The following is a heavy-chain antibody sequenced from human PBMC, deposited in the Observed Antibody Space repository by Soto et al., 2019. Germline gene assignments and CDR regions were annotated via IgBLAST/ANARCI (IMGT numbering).Heavy chain of an antibody. Sequence: GGSLRLSCAASGFTFSSYAMSWVRQAPGKGLEWVSAISGSGGSTHYADSMKGRFTISRDNSKNTLYLQMNSLRAEDTAVFYCAKGTFTSLATAFDYWGQGTLVTVSS. CDR1: GFTFSSYA. V-gene: IGHV3-23*01. CDR3: AKGTFTSLATAFDY. D-gene: IGHD3-16*01. J-gene: IGHJ4*02. CDR2: ISGSGGST.